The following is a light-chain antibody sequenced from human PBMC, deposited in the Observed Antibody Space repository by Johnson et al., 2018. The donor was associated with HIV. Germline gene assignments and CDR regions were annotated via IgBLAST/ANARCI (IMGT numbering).Light chain of an antibody. Sequence: QAVLTQPPSASQTPGQRVTISCSGSSSNIGSNTVNWYQQLPGTAPKLLIYDNNQRPSGVPDRFSGSKSGTSASLAISGLQSEDEADYYCGTWDSSLSAPYVYGTGTQVTVL. CDR1: SSNIGSNT. V-gene: IGLV1-44*01. CDR3: GTWDSSLSAPYV. J-gene: IGLJ1*01. CDR2: DNN.